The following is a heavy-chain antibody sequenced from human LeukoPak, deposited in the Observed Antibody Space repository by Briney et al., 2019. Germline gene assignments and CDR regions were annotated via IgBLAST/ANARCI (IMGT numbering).Heavy chain of an antibody. D-gene: IGHD3-10*01. CDR3: ARDITGSGDSTP. CDR2: IYYSGST. Sequence: PSETLSLTCSVSGGSISSYYWSWIRQPPGKGLEWIGYIYYSGSTNYNPSLKSRVTISVDTSKNQFSLKLSSVTAADTAVYYCARDITGSGDSTPWGQGTLVTVSS. V-gene: IGHV4-59*01. J-gene: IGHJ5*02. CDR1: GGSISSYY.